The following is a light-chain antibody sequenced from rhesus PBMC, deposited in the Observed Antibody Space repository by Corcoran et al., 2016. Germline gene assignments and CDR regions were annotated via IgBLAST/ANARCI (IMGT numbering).Light chain of an antibody. CDR2: GAS. CDR1: QSVSSY. Sequence: QVILTQSPATLSLSPGERATLSCRASQSVSSYLAWYQQKPGQAPRILIYGASSRAPGIPDRFRGSGDGTECTLTISSLEPEDFAVYYCQKYSSSPYSFGQGTKVEIK. CDR3: QKYSSSPYS. J-gene: IGKJ2*01. V-gene: IGKV3-53*01.